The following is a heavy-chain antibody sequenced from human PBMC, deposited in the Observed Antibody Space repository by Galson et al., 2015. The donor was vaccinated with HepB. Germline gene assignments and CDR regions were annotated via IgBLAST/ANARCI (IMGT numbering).Heavy chain of an antibody. CDR2: IYYSGST. D-gene: IGHD2-15*01. Sequence: SETLSLTCTVSGGSISTLYWSWIRQPPGKGLEWIGNIYYSGSTSYNPSLKSRVTMSVDTSKNQFSLKLSSVTAADTTVYYCARVLRYSFYMDVWGKGTTVTVSS. CDR1: GGSISTLY. V-gene: IGHV4-59*04. CDR3: ARVLRYSFYMDV. J-gene: IGHJ6*03.